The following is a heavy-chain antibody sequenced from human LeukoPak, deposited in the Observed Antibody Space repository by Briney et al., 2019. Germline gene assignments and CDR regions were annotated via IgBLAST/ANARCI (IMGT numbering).Heavy chain of an antibody. CDR2: IYYSGST. CDR1: GGSISISSYY. V-gene: IGHV4-61*01. CDR3: ASIKDYYYYMDV. Sequence: SETLSLTCIVSGGSISISSYYWSWIRQPPGKGLEWIGYIYYSGSTNYNPSLKSRVTISVDTSKNQFSLKLSSVTAADTAVYYCASIKDYYYYMDVWGKGTTVTVSS. J-gene: IGHJ6*03. D-gene: IGHD1-14*01.